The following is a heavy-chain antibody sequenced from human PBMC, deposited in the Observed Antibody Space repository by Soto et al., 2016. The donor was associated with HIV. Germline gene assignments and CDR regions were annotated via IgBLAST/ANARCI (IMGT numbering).Heavy chain of an antibody. D-gene: IGHD3-22*01. J-gene: IGHJ6*02. CDR3: ANAHSSGYFRAYYYGMDV. CDR1: GFTFDDYA. Sequence: EVQLVESGGGVVQPGGSLRLSCAASGFTFDDYAMHWVRQAPGKGLEWVSLISGDGGSTYYADSVKGRFTISRDNSKNSLYLQMNSLRTEDTALYYCANAHSSGYFRAYYYGMDVWGQGTTVTVSS. CDR2: ISGDGGST. V-gene: IGHV3-43*02.